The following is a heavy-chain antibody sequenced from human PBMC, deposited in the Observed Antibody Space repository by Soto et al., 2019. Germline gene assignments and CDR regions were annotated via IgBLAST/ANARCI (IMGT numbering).Heavy chain of an antibody. J-gene: IGHJ6*01. Sequence: QVQLVESGGGVVQPGRSLRLSCAASGFTFSSYGMHWVRQAPGKGLEWVAVIWYDGSHKNYADSVKGRFTISRDNSKSTLYLQMSSLAAEDTAVYYCARGSYSNSYGMDVW. CDR1: GFTFSSYG. V-gene: IGHV3-33*01. D-gene: IGHD4-4*01. CDR2: IWYDGSHK. CDR3: ARGSYSNSYGMDV.